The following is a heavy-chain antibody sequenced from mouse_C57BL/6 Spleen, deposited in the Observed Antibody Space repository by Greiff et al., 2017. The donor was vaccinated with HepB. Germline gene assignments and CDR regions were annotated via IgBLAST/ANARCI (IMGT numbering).Heavy chain of an antibody. CDR3: ARYPSGTGYAMDY. D-gene: IGHD4-1*01. CDR1: GFTFTDYY. J-gene: IGHJ4*01. V-gene: IGHV7-3*01. Sequence: DVMLVESGGGLVQPGGSLSLSCAASGFTFTDYYMSWVRQPPGKALEWLGFIRNKATGYTTEYSASVKGRFTISRDNSQSILYLQMNALRAEYSATYYCARYPSGTGYAMDYWGQGTSVTVSS. CDR2: IRNKATGYTT.